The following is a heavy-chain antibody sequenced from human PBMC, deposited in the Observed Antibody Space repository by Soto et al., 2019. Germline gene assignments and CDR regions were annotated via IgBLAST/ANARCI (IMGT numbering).Heavy chain of an antibody. CDR3: ARDLGIRNYYDSSGYPSRYGMDV. CDR2: IIPIFGTA. CDR1: GGTFSSYA. D-gene: IGHD3-22*01. Sequence: VASVKVSCKASGGTFSSYAISCVRQAPGQGLEWMGGIIPIFGTANYAQKFQGRVTITADESTSTAYMELSSLRSEDTAVYYCARDLGIRNYYDSSGYPSRYGMDVWGQGTTVTVSS. V-gene: IGHV1-69*13. J-gene: IGHJ6*02.